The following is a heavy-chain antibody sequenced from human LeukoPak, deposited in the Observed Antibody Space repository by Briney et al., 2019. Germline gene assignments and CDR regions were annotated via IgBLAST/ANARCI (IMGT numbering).Heavy chain of an antibody. CDR1: GYTFTGYG. V-gene: IGHV1-18*01. D-gene: IGHD3-9*01. CDR3: ARDKARDQYYDILTGYAYNWFDP. CDR2: ISAYNGNT. Sequence: ASVKVSCKASGYTFTGYGISWVRQAPGQGLEWMGWISAYNGNTNYAQKLQGRVTMTTDTSTSTAYMELRSLRSDDTAVYYCARDKARDQYYDILTGYAYNWFDPWGQGTLVTVSS. J-gene: IGHJ5*02.